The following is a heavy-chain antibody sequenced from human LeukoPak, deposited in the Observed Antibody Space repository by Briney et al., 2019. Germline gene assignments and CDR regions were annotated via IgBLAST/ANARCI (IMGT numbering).Heavy chain of an antibody. CDR2: ISYDGSNK. CDR3: ARDGSDCSSTSCQLDY. Sequence: GGSLRLSCAASGFTFSSYAMHWVRQAPGKGLEWVAVISYDGSNKYYADSVKGRFTISRDNSKNTLYLQMNSLRAEDTAVYYCARDGSDCSSTSCQLDYWGQGTLVTVSS. CDR1: GFTFSSYA. V-gene: IGHV3-30*04. J-gene: IGHJ4*02. D-gene: IGHD2-2*01.